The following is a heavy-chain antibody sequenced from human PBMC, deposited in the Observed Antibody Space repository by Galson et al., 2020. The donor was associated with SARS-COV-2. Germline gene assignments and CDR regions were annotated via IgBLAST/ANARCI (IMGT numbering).Heavy chain of an antibody. V-gene: IGHV1-69*05. CDR1: GGTFSSYA. Sequence: ASVKVSCKASGGTFSSYAISWVRQAPGQGLEWMGGIIPIFGTANYAQKFQGRVTITTDESTSTAYMELSSLRSEDTAVYYCARDVRDGYNYEGYYYYYMDVWGKGTTVTVSS. D-gene: IGHD5-12*01. J-gene: IGHJ6*03. CDR2: IIPIFGTA. CDR3: ARDVRDGYNYEGYYYYYMDV.